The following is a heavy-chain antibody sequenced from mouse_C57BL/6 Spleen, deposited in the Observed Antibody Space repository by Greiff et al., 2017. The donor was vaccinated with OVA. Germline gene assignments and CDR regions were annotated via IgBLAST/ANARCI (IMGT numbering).Heavy chain of an antibody. V-gene: IGHV1-72*01. CDR3: ARGGGITTVVADAMDY. D-gene: IGHD1-1*01. CDR2: IDPNSGGT. Sequence: VQLQQSGAELVKPGASVKLSCKASGYTFTSYWMHWVKQRPGRGLEWIGRIDPNSGGTKYNEKFKSKATLTVDKPSSTAYMQRSSLTSEDSAVYYCARGGGITTVVADAMDYWGQGTSVTVSS. J-gene: IGHJ4*01. CDR1: GYTFTSYW.